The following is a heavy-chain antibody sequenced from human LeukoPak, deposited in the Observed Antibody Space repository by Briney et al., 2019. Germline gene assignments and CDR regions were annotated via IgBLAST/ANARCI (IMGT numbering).Heavy chain of an antibody. V-gene: IGHV3-21*01. D-gene: IGHD6-6*01. J-gene: IGHJ4*02. CDR3: ARVSYSSSYYFDS. Sequence: GGSLRLSCAASGFTFSSYSMNWVRQAPGKGLEWVSSISSSSSYIYYADSVKGRFTISRDNAKNSLYLQMNSLRAEDTAIYYCARVSYSSSYYFDSWGQGSLVTVSS. CDR2: ISSSSSYI. CDR1: GFTFSSYS.